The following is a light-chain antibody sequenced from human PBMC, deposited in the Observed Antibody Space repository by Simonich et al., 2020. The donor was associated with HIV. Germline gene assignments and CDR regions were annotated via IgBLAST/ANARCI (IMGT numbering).Light chain of an antibody. CDR3: QQYYSTPIT. Sequence: DIVMTQSPDSLAVSLGERATINCKSSQSVLDRSTNKNYLAWYQQKPGQSPKLLVYWASTRESGVPDRFSGSGSGTDFTLTISSLQAEDVAVYYCQQYYSTPITFGQGTRLEIK. J-gene: IGKJ5*01. CDR2: WAS. V-gene: IGKV4-1*01. CDR1: QSVLDRSTNKNY.